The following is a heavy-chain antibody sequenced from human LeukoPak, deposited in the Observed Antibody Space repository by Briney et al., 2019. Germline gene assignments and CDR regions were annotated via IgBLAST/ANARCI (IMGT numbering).Heavy chain of an antibody. CDR2: IKQEGSEK. CDR1: GFTFSSYW. J-gene: IGHJ4*02. Sequence: GGSLRLSCAASGFTFSSYWMSWVRQAPGKGLEWVANIKQEGSEKDYVESVKGRFTISRDNAKNSLYLQMNSLRAEDTAVYYCASMDIAVAGIFDYWGQGTLVTVSS. CDR3: ASMDIAVAGIFDY. V-gene: IGHV3-7*01. D-gene: IGHD6-19*01.